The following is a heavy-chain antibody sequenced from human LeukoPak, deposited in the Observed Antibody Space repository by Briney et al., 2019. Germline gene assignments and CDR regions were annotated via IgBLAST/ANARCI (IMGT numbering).Heavy chain of an antibody. V-gene: IGHV4-34*01. Sequence: PSETLSLTCTVSGGSISSYYWSWIRQPPGKGLEWIGEINHSGSTNYNPSLKSRVTISVDTSKNQFSLKLSSVTAADTAVYYCARRKKRAGFDYWGQGTLVTVSS. CDR1: GGSISSYY. CDR2: INHSGST. CDR3: ARRKKRAGFDY. J-gene: IGHJ4*02. D-gene: IGHD6-25*01.